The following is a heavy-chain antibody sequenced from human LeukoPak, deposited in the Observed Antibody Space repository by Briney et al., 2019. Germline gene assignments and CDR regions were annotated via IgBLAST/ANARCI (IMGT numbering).Heavy chain of an antibody. J-gene: IGHJ4*02. D-gene: IGHD5-12*01. V-gene: IGHV3-30*18. CDR1: GFTFSSYG. Sequence: PGGSLRLSCAASGFTFSSYGMHWVRQAPGEGLEWVVVISFDGSNKYYADSVKGRFTISRDNSKNTLYLQMNSLRAEDTAVYYCAKELLGYSGYLDSWGQGTLVTVSS. CDR2: ISFDGSNK. CDR3: AKELLGYSGYLDS.